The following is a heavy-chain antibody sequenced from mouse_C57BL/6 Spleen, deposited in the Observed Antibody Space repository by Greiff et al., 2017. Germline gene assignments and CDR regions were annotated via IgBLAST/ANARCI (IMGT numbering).Heavy chain of an antibody. CDR1: GFTFSDAW. CDR2: IRNKANNHAT. J-gene: IGHJ4*01. CDR3: TRITTVVATQDYYAMDY. V-gene: IGHV6-6*01. Sequence: EVKLEESGGGLVQPGGSMKLSCAASGFTFSDAWMDWVRQSPEKGLEWVAEIRNKANNHATYYAESVKGRFTISRDDSKSSVYLQMNSLRAEDTGIYYCTRITTVVATQDYYAMDYWGQGTSVTVSS. D-gene: IGHD1-1*01.